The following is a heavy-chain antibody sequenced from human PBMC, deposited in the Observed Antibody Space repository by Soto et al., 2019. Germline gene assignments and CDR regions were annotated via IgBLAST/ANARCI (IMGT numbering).Heavy chain of an antibody. J-gene: IGHJ4*02. D-gene: IGHD3-10*02. CDR2: FYYSGTT. CDR1: GDSITASYSN. Sequence: SETLSLTCTVSGDSITASYSNWAWIRQPPGKGLEWIGTFYYSGTTPQNSPLRSRITISGDTSRNQFSLNLRSVTAADSGVYYCAKLVRDDVRRSDLDHWGQGTLVTVSS. CDR3: AKLVRDDVRRSDLDH. V-gene: IGHV4-39*01.